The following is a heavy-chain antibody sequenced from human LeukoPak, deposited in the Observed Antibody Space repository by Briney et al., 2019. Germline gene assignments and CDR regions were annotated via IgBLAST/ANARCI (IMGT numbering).Heavy chain of an antibody. D-gene: IGHD1-26*01. J-gene: IGHJ6*03. CDR1: GYYISSGYY. V-gene: IGHV4-38-2*01. Sequence: KPSETLSLTCAVSGYYISSGYYWGWIRQPPGKGLEWIGRIYTSGSTNYNPSLKSRVTISVDKSKNQFSLKLSSVTAADTAVYYCARGIGATNRYYYYYYYMDVWGKGTTVTVSS. CDR3: ARGIGATNRYYYYYYYMDV. CDR2: IYTSGST.